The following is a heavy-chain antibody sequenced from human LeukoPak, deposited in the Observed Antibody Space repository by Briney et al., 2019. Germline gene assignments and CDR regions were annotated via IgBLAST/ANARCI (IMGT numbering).Heavy chain of an antibody. CDR2: IYYSGST. Sequence: SETLSLTCTVSGGSISSHYWSWIRQPPGKGLEWIGYIYYSGSTNYNPSLKSRVTISVDTSKNQFSLKLSSVTAADTAVYYCARGNYDFWSGYLRDVYFDYWGQGTLVTVSS. D-gene: IGHD3-3*01. CDR1: GGSISSHY. CDR3: ARGNYDFWSGYLRDVYFDY. V-gene: IGHV4-59*11. J-gene: IGHJ4*02.